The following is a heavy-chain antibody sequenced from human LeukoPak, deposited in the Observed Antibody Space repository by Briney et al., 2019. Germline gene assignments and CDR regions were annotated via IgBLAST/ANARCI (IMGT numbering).Heavy chain of an antibody. CDR2: ISGDGGST. CDR1: GFTFDDYA. Sequence: GGSLRLSCAASGFTFDDYAMHWVRQAPGKGLEWVSLISGDGGSTYYADSVKGRFTISRDNSKNSLYLQMNSLRNEDTALYYCAKDSRGRSGYYRYYFDYWGQGTLVTVSS. V-gene: IGHV3-43*02. J-gene: IGHJ4*02. D-gene: IGHD3-22*01. CDR3: AKDSRGRSGYYRYYFDY.